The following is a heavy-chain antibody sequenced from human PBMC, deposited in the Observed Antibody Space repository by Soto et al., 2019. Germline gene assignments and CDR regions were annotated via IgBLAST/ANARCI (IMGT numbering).Heavy chain of an antibody. D-gene: IGHD4-17*01. CDR1: GGSISSGDYY. CDR3: ASNDYVDPHHAFHI. Sequence: QVQLQESGPGLVKPSQTLSLTCTVSGGSISSGDYYWSWIRQPPGKGLEWSGYIYYSGSPYYNPSLKSRVTISVDTSKNQFSLKLSSVTAADTAVSYCASNDYVDPHHAFHILGQGTMVTVSS. CDR2: IYYSGSP. V-gene: IGHV4-30-4*01. J-gene: IGHJ3*02.